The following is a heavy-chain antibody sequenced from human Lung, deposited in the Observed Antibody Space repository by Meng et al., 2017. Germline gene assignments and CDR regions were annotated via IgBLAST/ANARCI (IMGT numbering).Heavy chain of an antibody. CDR3: ARGGWSLDY. Sequence: QVQLQESGPGTVKPSETLSLTCPGSGGSISSYYWSWIRQPPGKGLEWIGDIYNSGSTNYNPSLKSRVTISVDTSKNQFSLNLSSVTAADTAVYYCARGGWSLDYWGQGTLVTVSS. D-gene: IGHD2-15*01. J-gene: IGHJ4*02. V-gene: IGHV4-59*08. CDR2: IYNSGST. CDR1: GGSISSYY.